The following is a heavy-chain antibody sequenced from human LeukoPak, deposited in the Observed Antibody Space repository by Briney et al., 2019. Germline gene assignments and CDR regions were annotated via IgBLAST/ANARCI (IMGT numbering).Heavy chain of an antibody. V-gene: IGHV3-64*01. CDR1: GFTFSSYA. CDR2: ISSNGGST. Sequence: PGGSLRLSCAASGFTFSSYAMHWVRQAPGKGLEYVSAISSNGGSTYYANSVEGRFTISRDNSKNTLYLQMGSLRAEDMAVYYCARSPRLFRNWFDPWGQGTLVTVSS. J-gene: IGHJ5*02. CDR3: ARSPRLFRNWFDP. D-gene: IGHD3-22*01.